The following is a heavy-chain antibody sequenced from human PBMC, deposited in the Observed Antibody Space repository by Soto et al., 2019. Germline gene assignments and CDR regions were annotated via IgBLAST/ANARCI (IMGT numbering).Heavy chain of an antibody. CDR2: INSDGSST. D-gene: IGHD3-10*01. V-gene: IGHV3-74*01. Sequence: LGGSLRLSCAASGFTFSSHWMHWVRQAPGKGLVWVSRINSDGSSTSYADSVKGRFTISRDNAKNTLYLQMNSLRAEDTAVYYCARDHELLWFGELSKNYYGMDVWGQGTTVTSP. CDR3: ARDHELLWFGELSKNYYGMDV. CDR1: GFTFSSHW. J-gene: IGHJ6*02.